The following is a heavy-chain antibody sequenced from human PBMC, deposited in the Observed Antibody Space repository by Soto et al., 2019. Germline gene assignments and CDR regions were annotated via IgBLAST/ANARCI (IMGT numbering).Heavy chain of an antibody. J-gene: IGHJ4*02. CDR3: ARVRLDQQWLANFDY. CDR2: IIPIFGTA. V-gene: IGHV1-69*01. Sequence: QVQLVQSGAEVKKPGSSVKVSCKASGGTFSSYAISWVRQAPGQGLEWMGGIIPIFGTANYAQKFQGRVTITADESTSTAYMEMSNLRSEDTAVYYCARVRLDQQWLANFDYWGQGTLVTVSS. D-gene: IGHD6-19*01. CDR1: GGTFSSYA.